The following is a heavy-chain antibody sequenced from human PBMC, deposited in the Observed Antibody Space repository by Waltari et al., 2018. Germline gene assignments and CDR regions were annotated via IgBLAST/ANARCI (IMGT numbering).Heavy chain of an antibody. CDR2: MNPNSGNT. V-gene: IGHV1-8*01. CDR3: ATDPVAAAADYYYGMDV. CDR1: GYTFTSYD. J-gene: IGHJ6*02. Sequence: QVQLVQSGAEVKKPGASVKVSCKASGYTFTSYDINWVRQATGQGLEWMGWMNPNSGNTCYAKKFQGRVTMTRNTSISTAYMELSSLRSEDTAVYYCATDPVAAAADYYYGMDVWGQGTTVTVSS. D-gene: IGHD6-13*01.